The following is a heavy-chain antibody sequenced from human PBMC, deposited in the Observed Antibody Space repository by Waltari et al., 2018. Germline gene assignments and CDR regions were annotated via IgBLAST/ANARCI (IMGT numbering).Heavy chain of an antibody. CDR2: MNPNSGNT. CDR3: ARAQYYDFWSGSSIGY. V-gene: IGHV1-8*01. J-gene: IGHJ4*02. D-gene: IGHD3-3*01. CDR1: GYTFTSYD. Sequence: QVQLVQSGAEVKKPGASVKVSCKASGYTFTSYDINWVRQATGQGLEWMGWMNPNSGNTGYAQKFQGRVTMTRNTSISTAYMELSSLRSEDTAVYYCARAQYYDFWSGSSIGYWGQGTLVTVSS.